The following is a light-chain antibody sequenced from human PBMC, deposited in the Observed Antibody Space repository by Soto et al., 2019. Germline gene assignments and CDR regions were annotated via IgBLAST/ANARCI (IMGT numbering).Light chain of an antibody. CDR1: QSISSY. CDR3: QQLNSYPTWT. V-gene: IGKV1-9*01. CDR2: AAS. J-gene: IGKJ1*01. Sequence: DIQLTQSPSFLSASVGDRVTITCRASQSISSYLAWYQQKPGKTPKLLIYAASTLQSGVPSRFSGSGSGTEFTLTISSLQPEDFATYFCQQLNSYPTWTFGQGTKVEIK.